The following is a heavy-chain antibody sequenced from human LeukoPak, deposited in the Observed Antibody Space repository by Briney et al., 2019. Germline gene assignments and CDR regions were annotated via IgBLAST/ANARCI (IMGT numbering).Heavy chain of an antibody. CDR2: INPSGGST. V-gene: IGHV1-46*01. Sequence: GASVKVSCKASGYTFTSYYMHWVRQAPEQGLEWMGIINPSGGSTSYAQKFQGRVTMTRDTSTSTVYMELSSLRSEDTAVYYCARDRGRYCSGGSCRPGDAFDIWGQGTMVTVSS. CDR1: GYTFTSYY. J-gene: IGHJ3*02. D-gene: IGHD2-15*01. CDR3: ARDRGRYCSGGSCRPGDAFDI.